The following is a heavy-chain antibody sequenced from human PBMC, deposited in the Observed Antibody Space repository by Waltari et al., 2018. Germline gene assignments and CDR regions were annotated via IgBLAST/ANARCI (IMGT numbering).Heavy chain of an antibody. CDR3: ARDMGRYCSGGSCDKGFDY. Sequence: QVQLVQSGAEVKKPGASVKVSCKASGYTFTSYYMHWVRQAPGQGLEWMGIINPSGGSTSYAQKFQGRVTMTRDTSTGTVYMELSSLRSEDTAVYYCARDMGRYCSGGSCDKGFDYWGQGTLVTVSS. CDR1: GYTFTSYY. CDR2: INPSGGST. J-gene: IGHJ4*02. V-gene: IGHV1-46*01. D-gene: IGHD2-15*01.